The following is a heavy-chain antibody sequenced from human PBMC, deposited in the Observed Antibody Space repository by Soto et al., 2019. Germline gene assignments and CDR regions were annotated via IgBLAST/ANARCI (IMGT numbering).Heavy chain of an antibody. D-gene: IGHD5-18*01. CDR3: AREDTAMVEAGAFDI. V-gene: IGHV1-18*04. CDR2: ISPYNGNA. CDR1: GYFFTSYG. Sequence: QVQLVQSGGEVVQPGASVKVSCKASGYFFTSYGITWVRQAPGQGLEWMGWISPYNGNANYAQNFQGRVTMTRNTSISTAYMELSSLRSEDTAVYYCAREDTAMVEAGAFDIWGQGTMVTVSS. J-gene: IGHJ3*02.